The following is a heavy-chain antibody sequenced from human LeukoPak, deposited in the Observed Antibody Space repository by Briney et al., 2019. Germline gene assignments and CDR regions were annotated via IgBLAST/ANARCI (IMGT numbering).Heavy chain of an antibody. D-gene: IGHD6-13*01. CDR2: INHSGST. CDR3: ARSLSSSWYDYLDY. CDR1: GGSFSGYY. J-gene: IGHJ4*02. Sequence: SETLSLTCAVYGGSFSGYYWSWIRQPPGKGLEWIGEINHSGSTNYNPSLKSRVTISVDTFKNQFSLKLSSVTAADTAVYYCARSLSSSWYDYLDYWGQGTLVTVSS. V-gene: IGHV4-34*01.